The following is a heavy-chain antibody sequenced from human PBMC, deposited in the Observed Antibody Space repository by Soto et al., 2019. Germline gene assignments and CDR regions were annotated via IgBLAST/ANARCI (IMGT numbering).Heavy chain of an antibody. D-gene: IGHD5-12*01. V-gene: IGHV4-39*01. CDR3: ARLDIVATITGDGMDV. Sequence: QLQLQESGPGLVKPSETLSLTCTVSGGSISSSSYYWGWIRQPPGKGLEWIGSIYYSGSTYYNPSLKSRVTISVDTSKNQFALKLSSVTAADTAVYYCARLDIVATITGDGMDVWGQGTTVTVSS. J-gene: IGHJ6*02. CDR1: GGSISSSSYY. CDR2: IYYSGST.